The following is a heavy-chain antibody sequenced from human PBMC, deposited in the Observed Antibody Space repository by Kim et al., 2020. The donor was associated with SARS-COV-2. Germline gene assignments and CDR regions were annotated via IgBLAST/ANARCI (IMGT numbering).Heavy chain of an antibody. D-gene: IGHD2-15*01. V-gene: IGHV1-2*02. Sequence: ASVKVSCKASGYTFTGYYMHWVRQAPGQGLEWMGWINPNSGGTNYAQKFQGRVTMTRDTSISTAYMELSRLRSDDTAVYYCARDSYCSGGSCYYYYGMDVWGQGTTVTVSS. J-gene: IGHJ6*02. CDR1: GYTFTGYY. CDR3: ARDSYCSGGSCYYYYGMDV. CDR2: INPNSGGT.